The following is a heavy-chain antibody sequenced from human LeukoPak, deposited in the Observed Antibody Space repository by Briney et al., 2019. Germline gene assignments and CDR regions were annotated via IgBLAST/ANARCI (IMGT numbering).Heavy chain of an antibody. J-gene: IGHJ6*02. CDR3: AKGALYCSSTSCLMDV. D-gene: IGHD2-2*01. CDR2: ISGSGGST. V-gene: IGHV3-23*01. CDR1: GFTFSSYA. Sequence: PGGSLRLSCAASGFTFSSYAMSWVRQAPGKGLEWVSAISGSGGSTYYADSVKGRFTISRDNSKSTLYLQMNSLRAEDTAVYYCAKGALYCSSTSCLMDVWGQGTTVTVSS.